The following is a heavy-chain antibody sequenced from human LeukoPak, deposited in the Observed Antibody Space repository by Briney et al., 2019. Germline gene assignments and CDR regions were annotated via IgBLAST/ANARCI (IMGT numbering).Heavy chain of an antibody. J-gene: IGHJ2*01. D-gene: IGHD2-15*01. CDR2: IYYSGST. Sequence: SETLSLTCTVSGGSVNNGNHYWTWIRQPPGKGLEWIGYIYYSGSTYYNPSLKSRLTISINTSKNQFSLKLTSVTAADTAVYYCARAGYCSGSTCYSWFFDLWGRGTLVTVSS. CDR3: ARAGYCSGSTCYSWFFDL. CDR1: GGSVNNGNHY. V-gene: IGHV4-30-4*01.